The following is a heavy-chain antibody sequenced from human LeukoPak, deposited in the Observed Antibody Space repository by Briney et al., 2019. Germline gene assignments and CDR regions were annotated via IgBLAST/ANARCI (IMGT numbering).Heavy chain of an antibody. V-gene: IGHV3-48*01. CDR3: ARAAPGVRVFDY. CDR2: ISSSGSTI. Sequence: GGSLRLSCAASGFTFSSYSMNWVRQAPGKGLEWVSYISSSGSTIYYADSVKGRFTISRENAKNSLYLQMNSLRAGDTAVYYCARAAPGVRVFDYWGQGTLVTVSS. D-gene: IGHD3-10*01. CDR1: GFTFSSYS. J-gene: IGHJ4*02.